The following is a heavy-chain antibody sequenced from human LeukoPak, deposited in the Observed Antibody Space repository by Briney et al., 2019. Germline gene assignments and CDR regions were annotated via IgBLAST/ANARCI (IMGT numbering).Heavy chain of an antibody. CDR3: AKNKLMVRGVTPYYYYGMDV. J-gene: IGHJ6*02. V-gene: IGHV3-23*01. Sequence: PGGSLRLSCAASGFTFSSYAMSWVRQAPGKGLEWVSAISGSGGXTYYADSVKGRFTISRDNSKNTLYLQMNSLRAEDTAVYYCAKNKLMVRGVTPYYYYGMDVWGQGTTVTVSS. D-gene: IGHD3-10*01. CDR1: GFTFSSYA. CDR2: ISGSGGXT.